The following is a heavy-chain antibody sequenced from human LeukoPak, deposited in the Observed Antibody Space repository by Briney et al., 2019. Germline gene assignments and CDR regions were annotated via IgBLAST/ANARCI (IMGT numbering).Heavy chain of an antibody. CDR1: GFTFSNYD. CDR2: IDTAGDT. CDR3: AREDASGLDY. J-gene: IGHJ4*02. V-gene: IGHV3-13*01. Sequence: GGSLRLSCVASGFTFSNYDMPWVRQPTGKGLEWVSAIDTAGDTYYPGSMKGRFTISRENAKNSLYLQMSSLRAGDTAVYYCAREDASGLDYWGQGTLVTVSS. D-gene: IGHD1-26*01.